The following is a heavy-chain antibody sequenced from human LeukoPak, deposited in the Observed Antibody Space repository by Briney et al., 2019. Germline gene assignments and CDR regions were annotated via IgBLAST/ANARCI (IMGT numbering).Heavy chain of an antibody. Sequence: PGASVKVSCKASGYTFTGYYIHWVRQAPGQGLEWMGWINPNSGGTNYAQKFQGRVTMTRDTSISTAYMELSRLISDDTAVYYCARDHFDFWSGYSATYFDYWGQGTLVTVSS. CDR3: ARDHFDFWSGYSATYFDY. CDR2: INPNSGGT. CDR1: GYTFTGYY. J-gene: IGHJ4*02. D-gene: IGHD3-3*01. V-gene: IGHV1-2*02.